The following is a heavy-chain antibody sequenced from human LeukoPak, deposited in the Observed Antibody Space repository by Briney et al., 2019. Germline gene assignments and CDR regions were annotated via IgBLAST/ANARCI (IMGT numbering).Heavy chain of an antibody. CDR1: GGSISSGDYY. D-gene: IGHD1-26*01. Sequence: SETLSLTCTVSGGSISSGDYYWSWIRQPPGKGLEWIGYIYYSGSTYYNPSLKSRVTISVDTSKNQFSLKLSSVTAADTAVYYCARVVGDTTISDVDYWGQGTLVTVSS. CDR3: ARVVGDTTISDVDY. CDR2: IYYSGST. V-gene: IGHV4-30-4*01. J-gene: IGHJ4*02.